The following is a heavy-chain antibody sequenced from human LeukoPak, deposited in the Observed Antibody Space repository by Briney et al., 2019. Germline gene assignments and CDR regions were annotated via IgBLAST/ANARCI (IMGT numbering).Heavy chain of an antibody. J-gene: IGHJ4*02. D-gene: IGHD2-21*02. V-gene: IGHV4-59*01. CDR3: AQGGDYDPYYFDY. CDR2: IYYSGST. Sequence: PSETLSLTCTVSGGSISSYYWSWIRQPPGKGLEWSGYIYYSGSTNYNPSLKSRVTISVDTSKNQFSLKLSSVTAADTAVYYCAQGGDYDPYYFDYWGQGTLVTVSS. CDR1: GGSISSYY.